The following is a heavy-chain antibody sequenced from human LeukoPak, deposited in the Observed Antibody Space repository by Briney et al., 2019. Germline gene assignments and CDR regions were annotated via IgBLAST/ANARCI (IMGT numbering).Heavy chain of an antibody. V-gene: IGHV4-39*07. CDR3: ARVRLGYCSSTSCYDAFDI. D-gene: IGHD2-2*01. CDR2: IYYSGST. CDR1: GGSISSSSYY. J-gene: IGHJ3*02. Sequence: SETLSLTCTVSGGSISSSSYYWGWIRQPPGKGLEWIGSIYYSGSTNYNPSLKSRVTISVDTSKNQFSLKLSSVTAADTAVYYCARVRLGYCSSTSCYDAFDIWGQGTMVTVSS.